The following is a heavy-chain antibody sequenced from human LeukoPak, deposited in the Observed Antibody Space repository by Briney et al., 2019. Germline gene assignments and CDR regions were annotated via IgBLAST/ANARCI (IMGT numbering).Heavy chain of an antibody. CDR1: GFTFRSYS. V-gene: IGHV3-30-3*01. J-gene: IGHJ4*02. D-gene: IGHD5-12*01. CDR3: AREGYSAYDVGFDN. CDR2: DGNNN. Sequence: GGSLRLSCAASGFTFRSYSIHWVRQAPGKGLEWVAVDGNNNYYTDSVKGRFTISRDNSKNTVYLQMNSLRAEDTAVYYCAREGYSAYDVGFDNWGRGTLVTVSS.